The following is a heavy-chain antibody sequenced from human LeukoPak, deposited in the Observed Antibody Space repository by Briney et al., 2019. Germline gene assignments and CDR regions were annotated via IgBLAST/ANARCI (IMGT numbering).Heavy chain of an antibody. D-gene: IGHD6-19*01. Sequence: GGSLRLSCAASGFTFSDYYMSWIRQAPGKGLEWVSYISSSGSTIYYADSVKGRFTISRDNAKNSLYLQMNSLRAEDTAVYYCARRNRQQWLLLDYWGQEPWSPSPQ. CDR3: ARRNRQQWLLLDY. J-gene: IGHJ4*01. CDR2: ISSSGSTI. V-gene: IGHV3-11*01. CDR1: GFTFSDYY.